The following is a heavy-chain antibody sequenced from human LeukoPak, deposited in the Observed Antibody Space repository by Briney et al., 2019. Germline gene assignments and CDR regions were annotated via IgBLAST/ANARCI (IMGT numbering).Heavy chain of an antibody. D-gene: IGHD3-16*02. J-gene: IGHJ4*02. CDR1: GFTFSSYG. CDR2: IRYDGSNK. V-gene: IGHV3-30*02. CDR3: AKEPTYIWGSYRYTDYFDY. Sequence: PGGSLRLSCAASGFTFSSYGMHWVRQAPGKGLEWVAFIRYDGSNKYYADSVKGRFTISRDNSKNTLYLQMNSLRAEDTAVYYCAKEPTYIWGSYRYTDYFDYWGQGTLVTVSS.